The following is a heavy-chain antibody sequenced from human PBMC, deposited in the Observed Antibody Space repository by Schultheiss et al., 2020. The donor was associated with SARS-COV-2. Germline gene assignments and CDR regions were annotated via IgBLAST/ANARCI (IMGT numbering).Heavy chain of an antibody. D-gene: IGHD6-13*01. Sequence: SETLSLTCIVSGGSISSYYWSWIRQSPGKGLEWIGYIYNSGSTNYNPSLKSRVTLSLDTSNNQLSLILSSVTAADTAVYYCARGRAGDSSIRSPVMDVWGQGTTVTVSS. V-gene: IGHV4-59*08. CDR3: ARGRAGDSSIRSPVMDV. J-gene: IGHJ6*02. CDR1: GGSISSYY. CDR2: IYNSGST.